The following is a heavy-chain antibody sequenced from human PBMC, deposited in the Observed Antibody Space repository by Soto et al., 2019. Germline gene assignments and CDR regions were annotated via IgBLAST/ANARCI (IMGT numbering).Heavy chain of an antibody. CDR2: IWYDGSNK. V-gene: IGHV3-33*01. CDR1: GFIFSSYG. Sequence: PGGSLRLSCAASGFIFSSYGMHWVRQAPGKGLEWVGVIWYDGSNKKYADSVKGRFTISRDNSKNTLYLQMNSLRAEDTAVYYCAREVDTAMAPNAFDIWGQGTMGTVS. D-gene: IGHD5-18*01. CDR3: AREVDTAMAPNAFDI. J-gene: IGHJ3*02.